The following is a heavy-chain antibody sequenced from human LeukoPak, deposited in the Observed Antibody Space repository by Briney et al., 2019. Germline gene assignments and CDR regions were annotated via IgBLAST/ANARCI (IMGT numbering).Heavy chain of an antibody. Sequence: GRSLRLSCAASGFTFSSYALHWVRKAPGKGLGWVAVISYDDGSNKYYADSVQGRFSISRDNSKNTLYLQMNSLRTEDTAVYYCARESGGNTPYYFDSWGQGTLVTVSS. CDR1: GFTFSSYA. D-gene: IGHD2-2*02. V-gene: IGHV3-30*04. CDR3: ARESGGNTPYYFDS. J-gene: IGHJ4*02. CDR2: ISYDDGSNK.